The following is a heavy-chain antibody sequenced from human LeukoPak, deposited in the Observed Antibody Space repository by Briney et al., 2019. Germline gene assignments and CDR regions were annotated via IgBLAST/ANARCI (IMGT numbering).Heavy chain of an antibody. V-gene: IGHV3-30*02. D-gene: IGHD6-19*01. CDR1: GFTFSSYG. CDR3: AKDPAGYSSGWNGGYYYMDV. Sequence: PGGSLRLSCAASGFTFSSYGMHWVRQAPGKGLGWVAFIRYDGSNKYYADSVKGRFTISRDNSKNTLYLQMNSLRAEDTAVYYCAKDPAGYSSGWNGGYYYMDVWGKGTTVTVSS. J-gene: IGHJ6*03. CDR2: IRYDGSNK.